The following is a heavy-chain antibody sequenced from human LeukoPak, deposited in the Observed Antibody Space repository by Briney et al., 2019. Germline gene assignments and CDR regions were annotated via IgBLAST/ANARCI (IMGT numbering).Heavy chain of an antibody. D-gene: IGHD3-3*01. J-gene: IGHJ4*02. Sequence: ASVKVSCKASGYTFTSYGISWVRQAPGQGLEGMGWISAYNGNTNYAQKLQGRVTMTTDTSTSTAYMELRSLRSDDTAVYYCARDPLKPYYDFWSGYSSVGVFDYWGQGTLVTVSS. CDR1: GYTFTSYG. CDR2: ISAYNGNT. V-gene: IGHV1-18*01. CDR3: ARDPLKPYYDFWSGYSSVGVFDY.